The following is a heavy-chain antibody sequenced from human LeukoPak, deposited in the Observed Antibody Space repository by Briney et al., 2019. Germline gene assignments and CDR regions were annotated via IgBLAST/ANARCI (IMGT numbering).Heavy chain of an antibody. CDR2: IYYSGST. J-gene: IGHJ5*02. V-gene: IGHV4-38-2*02. Sequence: SETLPLTCTVSGYSLSSGYYWGWIRQPPGKGLEWIGSIYYSGSTYYNPSLKSRVTISVDTSKNQFSLKLSSVTAADTAVYYCASRVLLWFGDSGWFDPWGQGTLVTVSS. D-gene: IGHD3-10*01. CDR3: ASRVLLWFGDSGWFDP. CDR1: GYSLSSGYY.